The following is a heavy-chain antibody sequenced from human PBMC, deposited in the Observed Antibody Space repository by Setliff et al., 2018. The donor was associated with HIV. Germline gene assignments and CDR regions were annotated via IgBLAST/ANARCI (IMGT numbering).Heavy chain of an antibody. CDR2: VYTSGRT. CDR3: ARAAAPAVRFPNVGGPPPPGYYPYMDV. J-gene: IGHJ6*03. V-gene: IGHV4-39*07. CDR1: DGSITSTSYY. Sequence: PSETLSLTCSVSDGSITSTSYYWGWIRQSPGRGLGWIGSVYTSGRTYYNPSLKSRLTISVDTSRNQFSLSLSLVTAADTAVYFCARAAAPAVRFPNVGGPPPPGYYPYMDVWGRGTMVTVSS. D-gene: IGHD2-2*01.